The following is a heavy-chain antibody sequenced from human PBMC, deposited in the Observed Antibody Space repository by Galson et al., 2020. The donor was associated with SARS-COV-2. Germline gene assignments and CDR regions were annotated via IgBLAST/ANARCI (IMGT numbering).Heavy chain of an antibody. Sequence: ESLKISCAASRFTFSDYLMSWVRQAPGKGLEWVANIKKDGSEKYYVDSVTGRFTISRDNAKNTLFLQMHSLRAEDTAVYYCAREERVLMAGAFHVWGKGTMVTVSS. CDR3: AREERVLMAGAFHV. V-gene: IGHV3-7*03. CDR2: IKKDGSEK. D-gene: IGHD1-26*01. J-gene: IGHJ3*01. CDR1: RFTFSDYL.